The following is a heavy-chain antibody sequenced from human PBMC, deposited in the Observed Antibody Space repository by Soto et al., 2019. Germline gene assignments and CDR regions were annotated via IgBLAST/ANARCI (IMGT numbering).Heavy chain of an antibody. J-gene: IGHJ5*01. D-gene: IGHD1-26*01. CDR1: GGSISSSHW. CDR3: AREEPVRLERRFDS. V-gene: IGHV4-4*02. CDR2: IYHSGTT. Sequence: PSETLSLPCAVSGGSISSSHWWSWVRKPPGKWLEWIGEIYHSGTTYYNPSLRSRLTISIDTSQNLFSLKLSSVTAADTAVYFCAREEPVRLERRFDSWGQVTLVTVAS.